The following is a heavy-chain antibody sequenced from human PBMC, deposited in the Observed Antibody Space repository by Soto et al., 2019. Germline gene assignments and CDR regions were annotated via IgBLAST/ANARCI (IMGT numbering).Heavy chain of an antibody. D-gene: IGHD5-12*01. CDR3: ARVADSGYDKQWFDP. CDR1: GFSFSDSA. J-gene: IGHJ5*02. V-gene: IGHV3-73*01. Sequence: GGSLRLSCAASGFSFSDSAIHWVRQASGKGLEWVGRTRSKAHSYATAFAASVKGRFTISRDDSKNTVYLQMNSLKTEDTAVYYCARVADSGYDKQWFDPWGQGTLVTVSS. CDR2: TRSKAHSYAT.